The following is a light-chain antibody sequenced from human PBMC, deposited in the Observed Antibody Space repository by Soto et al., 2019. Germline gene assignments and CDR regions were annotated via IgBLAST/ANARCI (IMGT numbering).Light chain of an antibody. V-gene: IGKV3-20*01. Sequence: EIVLTQSPGTLCLSPGERATLSCRTSQSISSNYLAWYQQKPGQAPRLLIYATSSRATGTPDRFSGSGSGTDFTLTIIRLEPDDFAVYFCQQYGNSPPYTFGQGTNLEIK. CDR2: ATS. J-gene: IGKJ2*01. CDR3: QQYGNSPPYT. CDR1: QSISSNY.